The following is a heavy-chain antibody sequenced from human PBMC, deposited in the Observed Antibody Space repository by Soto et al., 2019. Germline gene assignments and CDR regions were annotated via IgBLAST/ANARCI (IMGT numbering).Heavy chain of an antibody. CDR1: GGSISSGGYY. CDR3: ARGVGSVVQYYYYMDV. V-gene: IGHV4-31*03. J-gene: IGHJ6*03. CDR2: IYYSGST. D-gene: IGHD2-21*01. Sequence: QVQLQESGPGLVKPSQTLSLTCTVSGGSISSGGYYWSWIRQHPGKGLEWIGYIYYSGSTYYNPSLKSRVTISVDTSKNQFSLKLSSVTAADTAVYYCARGVGSVVQYYYYMDVWGKGTTVTVSS.